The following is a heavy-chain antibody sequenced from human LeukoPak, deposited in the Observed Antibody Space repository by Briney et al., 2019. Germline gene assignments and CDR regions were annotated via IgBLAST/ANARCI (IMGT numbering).Heavy chain of an antibody. CDR3: AKLYSVYARTLFDY. CDR2: ISGSGSST. Sequence: GESLRLSCAASGFTFSNYAMSWVRPGPGKGLEWVSGISGSGSSTYYAHSVKGRFTIFRDNSKNTLYLQMNSLRAEDTAVYYCAKLYSVYARTLFDYWGQGTLVTVSS. J-gene: IGHJ4*02. CDR1: GFTFSNYA. V-gene: IGHV3-23*01. D-gene: IGHD5/OR15-5a*01.